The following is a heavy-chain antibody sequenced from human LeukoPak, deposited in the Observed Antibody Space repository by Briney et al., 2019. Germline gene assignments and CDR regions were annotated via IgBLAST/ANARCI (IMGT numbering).Heavy chain of an antibody. V-gene: IGHV3-53*04. D-gene: IGHD1-26*01. CDR1: GFTVSSNY. CDR3: ARDRGVGAYFDAFDI. J-gene: IGHJ3*02. CDR2: IYSGGST. Sequence: PGGSLRLSCAASGFTVSSNYMSWVRQAPGKGLEWVSVIYSGGSTYYADSVKGRFTISRHNSKNTLYLQMNSLRAEDTAVYYCARDRGVGAYFDAFDIWGQGTMVTVSS.